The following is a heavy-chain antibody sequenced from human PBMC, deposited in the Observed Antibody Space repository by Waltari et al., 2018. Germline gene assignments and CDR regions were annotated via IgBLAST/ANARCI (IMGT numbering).Heavy chain of an antibody. CDR3: ARVSRENDGLDY. CDR2: ISSSSTI. V-gene: IGHV3-48*04. D-gene: IGHD1-1*01. Sequence: EVQLVESGGGLVQPGGSLRLSCAASGFTFSSYSMNWVRQAPGKGLEWVSYISSSSTIYYADSVKGRFTISRDNAKNSLYLQMNSLRAEDTAVYYCARVSRENDGLDYWGQGTLVTVSS. CDR1: GFTFSSYS. J-gene: IGHJ4*02.